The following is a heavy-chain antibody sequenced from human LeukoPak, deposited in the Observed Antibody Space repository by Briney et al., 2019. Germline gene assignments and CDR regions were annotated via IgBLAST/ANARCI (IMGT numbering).Heavy chain of an antibody. CDR3: ASPRFLERLYYFDY. D-gene: IGHD3-3*01. J-gene: IGHJ4*02. CDR2: IIPIFGTA. CDR1: GGTFSSYA. Sequence: VASVKVSCKASGGTFSSYAISWVRQAPGQGLEWMGGIIPIFGTANYAQKFQGRVTITADESTSTAYMELSSLRAEDTAVYYCASPRFLERLYYFDYWGQGTLVTVSS. V-gene: IGHV1-69*13.